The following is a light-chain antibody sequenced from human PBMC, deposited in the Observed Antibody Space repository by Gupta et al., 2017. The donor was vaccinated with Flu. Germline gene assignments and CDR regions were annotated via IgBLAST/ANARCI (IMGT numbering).Light chain of an antibody. Sequence: IVLTQSPGTVSLSPGERVTLSCRASQDISSSYLAWYQQKPGQGPRLLIHSTSNRATGIPDRFSGSRSGTEFALTITRREPEDFAVYYCQQYGISPYSFGQGTKMEIK. CDR2: STS. J-gene: IGKJ2*03. V-gene: IGKV3-20*01. CDR3: QQYGISPYS. CDR1: QDISSSY.